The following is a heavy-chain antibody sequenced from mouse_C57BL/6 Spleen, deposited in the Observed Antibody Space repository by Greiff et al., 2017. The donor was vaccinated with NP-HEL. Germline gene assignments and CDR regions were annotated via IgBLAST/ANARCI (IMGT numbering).Heavy chain of an antibody. Sequence: QVQLKESGAELVKPGASVKISCKASGYAFSSYWMNWVKQRPGKGLEWIGQIYPGDGDTNYNGKFKGKATLTADKSSSTAYMQLSSLTSEDSAVYFCARGGTGTGDYWGQGTTLTVSS. CDR1: GYAFSSYW. V-gene: IGHV1-80*01. J-gene: IGHJ2*01. D-gene: IGHD4-1*01. CDR2: IYPGDGDT. CDR3: ARGGTGTGDY.